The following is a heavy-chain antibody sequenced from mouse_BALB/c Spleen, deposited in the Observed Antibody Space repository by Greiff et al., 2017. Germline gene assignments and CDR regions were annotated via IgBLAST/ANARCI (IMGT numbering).Heavy chain of an antibody. Sequence: VQLKESGPELVKPGASVKMSCKASGYTFTSYVMHWVKQKPGQGLEWIGYINPYNDGTKYNEKFKGKATLTSDKSSSTAYMELSSLTSEDSAVYYCARLGDGYYWYFDVWGAGTTVTVSS. D-gene: IGHD2-3*01. CDR1: GYTFTSYV. V-gene: IGHV1-14*01. J-gene: IGHJ1*01. CDR2: INPYNDGT. CDR3: ARLGDGYYWYFDV.